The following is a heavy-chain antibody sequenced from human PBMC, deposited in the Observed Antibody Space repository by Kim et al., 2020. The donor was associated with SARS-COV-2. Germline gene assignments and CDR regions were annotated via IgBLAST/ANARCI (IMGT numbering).Heavy chain of an antibody. J-gene: IGHJ6*04. CDR2: ISWNSGSI. CDR1: GFTFADYA. CDR3: ARNMWADVVTAVDV. V-gene: IGHV3-9*01. D-gene: IGHD2-21*02. Sequence: GGSLILSCAVSGFTFADYAMHWVRQAPGKGLEWVSGISWNSGSIGYADSVKGRFTISRDNAKSSLYLQMNSLRGEDTALYYCARNMWADVVTAVDVWGKGTTVIVSS.